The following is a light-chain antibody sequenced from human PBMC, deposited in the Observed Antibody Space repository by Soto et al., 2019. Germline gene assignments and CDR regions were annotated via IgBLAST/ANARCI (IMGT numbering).Light chain of an antibody. CDR2: AAS. CDR3: LQRSSWPYT. Sequence: EIVLTQSPATLSLSPGEGATLSCRASQSVNSYLAWYQQKVGQAPRLLIFAASNRATGIPARFSGSGSGTDFTLTISSLEPEDFAVYYCLQRSSWPYTFGQGTKLEIK. CDR1: QSVNSY. V-gene: IGKV3-11*01. J-gene: IGKJ2*01.